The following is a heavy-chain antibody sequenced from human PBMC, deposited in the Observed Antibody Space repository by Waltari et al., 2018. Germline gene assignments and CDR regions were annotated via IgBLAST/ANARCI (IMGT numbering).Heavy chain of an antibody. Sequence: QVQLVESGGGVVQPGRSLRLSCAASGFTFSAYGMHWVRQAPGKGLEWVAVMSYDGRNKNYVDSVKGRVTISRDSSNNTLYLQMNSLRAEDTAVYYCAKDDGRGLCFDYWGQGTLVTVSS. CDR2: MSYDGRNK. CDR3: AKDDGRGLCFDY. V-gene: IGHV3-30*18. D-gene: IGHD1-26*01. J-gene: IGHJ4*02. CDR1: GFTFSAYG.